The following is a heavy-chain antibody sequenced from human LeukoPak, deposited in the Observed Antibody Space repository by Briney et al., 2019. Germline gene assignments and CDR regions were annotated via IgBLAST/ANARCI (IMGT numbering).Heavy chain of an antibody. CDR1: GFTFSSYS. D-gene: IGHD2-8*02. CDR2: IFAGGGEI. Sequence: PGGSLRLSCAASGFTFSSYSMNWVRQPPGKGLEWVSSIFAGGGEIHYADSVRGRFTISRDNSKSTLSLQMNSLRAEDTAIYYCATYRQVLLPFESWGQGTLVTVSS. CDR3: ATYRQVLLPFES. J-gene: IGHJ4*02. V-gene: IGHV3-23*01.